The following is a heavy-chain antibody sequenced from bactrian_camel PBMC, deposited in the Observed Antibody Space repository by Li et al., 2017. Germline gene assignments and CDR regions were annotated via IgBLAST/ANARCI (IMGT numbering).Heavy chain of an antibody. Sequence: DVQLVESGGGLVQPGGSLRPSCAASGFTFSTYAMSWVRQAPGKGLEWVSAINRHSTYYADSVKGRFTISRDNAKNTLYLQLDTLKTEDTAVYYCAPAGRSYVDIKCRARLGQGTQVTVS. D-gene: IGHD6*01. J-gene: IGHJ4*01. CDR2: INRHST. V-gene: IGHV3S31*01. CDR1: GFTFSTYA.